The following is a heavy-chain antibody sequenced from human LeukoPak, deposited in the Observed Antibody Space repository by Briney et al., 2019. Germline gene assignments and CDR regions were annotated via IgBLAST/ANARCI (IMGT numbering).Heavy chain of an antibody. CDR1: GFTFSSYG. CDR3: AKEPYYYDSSGYSYY. Sequence: GGSLRLSCAASGFTFSSYGMSWVSQAPGKGVEWVSAISGSGGSTYYADSVKGRFTISRDNSKNTLYLQMNSLRAEDTAVYYCAKEPYYYDSSGYSYYWGQGTLVTVSS. V-gene: IGHV3-23*01. J-gene: IGHJ4*02. D-gene: IGHD3-22*01. CDR2: ISGSGGST.